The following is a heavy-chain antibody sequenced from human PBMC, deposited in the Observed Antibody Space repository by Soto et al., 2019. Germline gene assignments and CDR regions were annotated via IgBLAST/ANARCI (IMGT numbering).Heavy chain of an antibody. J-gene: IGHJ4*02. CDR2: IIPLFGTP. Sequence: QVQLVQSGAEVKKPGSSVKVSCKASGGIFSTYAISWLRQAPGQGLEWMGGIIPLFGTPNYAQRFQGSVTIPAAEYSSTSYMELSILRSEDTAVYYCARDREHDGSGNYYNRIDFWGQGTLVTVSS. CDR1: GGIFSTYA. D-gene: IGHD3-10*01. V-gene: IGHV1-69*01. CDR3: ARDREHDGSGNYYNRIDF.